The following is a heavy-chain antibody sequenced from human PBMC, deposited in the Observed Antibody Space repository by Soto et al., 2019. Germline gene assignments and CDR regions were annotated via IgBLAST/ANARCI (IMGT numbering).Heavy chain of an antibody. CDR1: GGTFSSYA. Sequence: QVQLVQSGAEVKKPGSSVKVSCKASGGTFSSYAISWVRQAPGQGLEWMGGIIPIFGTANYAQKFQGRVTITAAESTSTAYMELSSLRSEDTAVYYCASNLRITMVRGAYNWFEPWGQGTLVTVSS. CDR3: ASNLRITMVRGAYNWFEP. D-gene: IGHD3-10*01. CDR2: IIPIFGTA. J-gene: IGHJ5*02. V-gene: IGHV1-69*01.